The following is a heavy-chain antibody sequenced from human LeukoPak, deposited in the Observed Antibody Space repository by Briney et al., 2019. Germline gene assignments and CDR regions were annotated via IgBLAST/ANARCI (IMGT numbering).Heavy chain of an antibody. J-gene: IGHJ5*02. CDR2: INPNSGGT. CDR3: ARGVLRYFDWLFPWFDP. CDR1: GYTFTGYY. Sequence: ASVKVSCKASGYTFTGYYMHWVRQAPGQGLEWMGWINPNSGGTNYAQKFQGRVTMTRDMSTSTVYMELSSLRSEDTAVYYCARGVLRYFDWLFPWFDPWGQGTLVTVSS. V-gene: IGHV1-2*02. D-gene: IGHD3-9*01.